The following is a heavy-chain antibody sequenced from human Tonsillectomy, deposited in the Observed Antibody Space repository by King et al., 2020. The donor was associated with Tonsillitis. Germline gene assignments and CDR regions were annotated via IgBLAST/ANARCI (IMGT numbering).Heavy chain of an antibody. CDR3: AKELGDEVGDGFDI. Sequence: EVQLVESGGGLVQPGGSLRLSCAASGFPFNNYAMSWVRQPPGKGREWVSAISGRGGSTYHTDPGKGRFTISRDNSKNTQYLQMNSLRVEDTAVYYCAKELGDEVGDGFDIWGQGTMVTVSS. D-gene: IGHD1-26*01. CDR1: GFPFNNYA. J-gene: IGHJ3*02. CDR2: ISGRGGST. V-gene: IGHV3-23*04.